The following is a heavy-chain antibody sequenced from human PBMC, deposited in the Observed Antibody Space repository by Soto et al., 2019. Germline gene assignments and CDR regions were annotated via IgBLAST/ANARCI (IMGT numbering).Heavy chain of an antibody. Sequence: QVQLQESGPGLVKPSETLSLTCTVSGGSISSYYWSWIRQPPGKGLEWIGYIYYSGSTNYNPSLKSRVPRSVDTSKNQFSLRLSSVTAADTAVYYCARRYGGTFDYWGQGTLVTVSS. V-gene: IGHV4-59*08. D-gene: IGHD2-15*01. CDR1: GGSISSYY. J-gene: IGHJ4*02. CDR2: IYYSGST. CDR3: ARRYGGTFDY.